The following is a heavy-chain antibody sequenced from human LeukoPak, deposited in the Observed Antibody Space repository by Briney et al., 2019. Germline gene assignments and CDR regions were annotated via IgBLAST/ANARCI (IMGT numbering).Heavy chain of an antibody. D-gene: IGHD1-1*01. CDR3: AEGTTG. Sequence: GSLRLSCATSGFTFSRQWMSWVRQAPGKGLELVANINQDGSGKYYVDSVKGRFTISRDNAKNSLYLQMNSLRSEDTAIYYCAEGTTGWGQGTLVTVSS. J-gene: IGHJ1*01. CDR1: GFTFSRQW. V-gene: IGHV3-7*02. CDR2: INQDGSGK.